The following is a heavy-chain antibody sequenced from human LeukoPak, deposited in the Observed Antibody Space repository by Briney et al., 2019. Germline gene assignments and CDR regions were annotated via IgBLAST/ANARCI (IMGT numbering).Heavy chain of an antibody. D-gene: IGHD3-10*01. CDR1: GYTFTSYD. V-gene: IGHV1-8*01. Sequence: ASVKVSCKASGYTFTSYDINWVRQATGQGLEWMGWINPNGGNTGYEQKFQGRVTMTRNTSISTAYMELSSLRSEDTAVYYCARHPYYGSGRYVIAMDVWGQGTTVTVSS. CDR2: INPNGGNT. J-gene: IGHJ6*02. CDR3: ARHPYYGSGRYVIAMDV.